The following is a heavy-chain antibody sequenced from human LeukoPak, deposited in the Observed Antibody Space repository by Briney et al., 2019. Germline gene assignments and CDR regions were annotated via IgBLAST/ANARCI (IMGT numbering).Heavy chain of an antibody. CDR2: INHSGIT. CDR1: GGSISGYY. J-gene: IGHJ5*02. D-gene: IGHD2-15*01. CDR3: ARAVIVVAAATQRNWFDP. Sequence: SGTLSLTCTISGGSISGYYWTWIRQTPGKGLEWIGEINHSGITDYNPSLRSRVTISVDTSKNQFSLKLSSVTAADTAIYYCARAVIVVAAATQRNWFDPWGQGTLVTVSS. V-gene: IGHV4-34*01.